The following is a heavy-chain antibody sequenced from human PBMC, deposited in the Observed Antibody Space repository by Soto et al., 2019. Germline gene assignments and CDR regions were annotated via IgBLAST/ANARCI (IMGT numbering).Heavy chain of an antibody. CDR2: IIPIFGTA. CDR1: GGTFSSYA. Sequence: SVKVSCKASGGTFSSYAISWARQAPGQGLEWMGGIIPIFGTANYAQKFQGRVTITADESTSTAYIELSSLRSEDTAVYYCASQFAGYRSGGSCYDKSQGYFDFCGQGTLVTVS. CDR3: ASQFAGYRSGGSCYDKSQGYFDF. J-gene: IGHJ4*02. V-gene: IGHV1-69*13. D-gene: IGHD2-15*01.